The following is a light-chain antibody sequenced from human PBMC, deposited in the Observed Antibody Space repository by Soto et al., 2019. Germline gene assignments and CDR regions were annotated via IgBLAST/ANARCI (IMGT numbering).Light chain of an antibody. J-gene: IGKJ4*01. V-gene: IGKV3D-15*01. CDR2: GAS. Sequence: EIVMTQSPATLSVSPGERATLSCRASQSVSSHLAWYQHRPGRAPRLLVYGASRRATGVPDRFSGSGSGTHFTLSIRRLESEDFAVYYCQQYETSPFTFGGGTKVDIK. CDR1: QSVSSH. CDR3: QQYETSPFT.